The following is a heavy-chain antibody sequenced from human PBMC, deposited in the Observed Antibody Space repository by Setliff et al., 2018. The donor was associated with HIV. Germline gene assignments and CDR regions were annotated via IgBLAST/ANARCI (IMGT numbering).Heavy chain of an antibody. CDR1: EYNFTKYS. CDR2: INPSSGGT. D-gene: IGHD1-26*01. V-gene: IGHV1-2*06. CDR3: ATWGGSPDGYFYYYMDV. Sequence: ASVKVSCKASEYNFTKYSMHWVRQAPGQSLEWMGRINPSSGGTNYAPKFQGRVTMTRDKSISTAYMELSRLRSDDTAVYYCATWGGSPDGYFYYYMDVWGKGTTVTVSS. J-gene: IGHJ6*03.